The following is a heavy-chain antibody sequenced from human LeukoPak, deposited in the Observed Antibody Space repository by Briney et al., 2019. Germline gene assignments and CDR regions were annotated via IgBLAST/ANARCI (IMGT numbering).Heavy chain of an antibody. J-gene: IGHJ4*02. Sequence: ASVKVSCKASGYTFTGYYMHWVRQVPGQALEWMGWINPNSGGTNYAQKFQGRVTMTRDTSITTAYMELSRLRSDDTAVYYCARGFSSWYPSPYYLEYCGQGTPVTVSS. CDR1: GYTFTGYY. CDR3: ARGFSSWYPSPYYLEY. V-gene: IGHV1-2*02. CDR2: INPNSGGT. D-gene: IGHD6-13*01.